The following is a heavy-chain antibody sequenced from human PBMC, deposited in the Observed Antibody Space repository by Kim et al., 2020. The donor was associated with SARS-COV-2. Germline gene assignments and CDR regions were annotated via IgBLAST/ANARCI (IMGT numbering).Heavy chain of an antibody. Sequence: ETLSLTCAVYGGSFSGYYWSWIRQPPGKGLEWIGEINHSGSTNYNPSLKSRVTISVDTSKNQFSLKLSSVTAADTAVYYCAMSRGYSSGWYRGDGWFGP. CDR3: AMSRGYSSGWYRGDGWFGP. J-gene: IGHJ5*02. D-gene: IGHD6-19*01. V-gene: IGHV4-34*01. CDR1: GGSFSGYY. CDR2: INHSGST.